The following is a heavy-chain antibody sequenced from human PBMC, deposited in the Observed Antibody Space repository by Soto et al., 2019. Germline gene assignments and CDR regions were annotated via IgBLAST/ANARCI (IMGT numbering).Heavy chain of an antibody. V-gene: IGHV6-1*01. J-gene: IGHJ3*01. D-gene: IGHD3-3*01. Sequence: QVQLQQSGPGLVKPSQTLSLTCAISGDSVSSNSVAWNWIRQSPSRGLEWLGRTYYRSKWYNDYRVTVKGRITINPDTSKNQLSLQLNSVTPEDTAVYYCARGRFTAFGVWGPGTMVTVPS. CDR1: GDSVSSNSVA. CDR2: TYYRSKWYN. CDR3: ARGRFTAFGV.